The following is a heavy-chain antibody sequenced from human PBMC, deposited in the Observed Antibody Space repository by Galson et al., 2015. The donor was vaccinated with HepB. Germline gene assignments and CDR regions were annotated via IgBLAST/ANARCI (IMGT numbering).Heavy chain of an antibody. CDR2: ISSSSTYK. J-gene: IGHJ1*01. CDR1: GFTFSDYY. CDR3: ARDAAYSYDGSGYYPLN. D-gene: IGHD3-22*01. V-gene: IGHV3-11*05. Sequence: SLRLSCAASGFTFSDYYMTWIRQAPGKGLEWVSYISSSSTYKKYGDSVKGRFTISRDNAKKSLYLQMNSLRAEDTAVYYCARDAAYSYDGSGYYPLNWGRGTRVTVSS.